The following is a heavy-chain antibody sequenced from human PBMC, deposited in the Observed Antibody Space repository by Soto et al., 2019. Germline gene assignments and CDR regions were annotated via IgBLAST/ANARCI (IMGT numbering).Heavy chain of an antibody. CDR3: ARLPKGIAVVVDY. Sequence: GASLKISCKGSGYSFNSYWIGWVRQMPGKGLEWMGIIHPGDSDTRYSPSFQGQVAISADKSISTAYPQWSSLKAADTAMYYCARLPKGIAVVVDYWGQGTLVSVSS. V-gene: IGHV5-51*01. CDR2: IHPGDSDT. J-gene: IGHJ4*02. D-gene: IGHD6-19*01. CDR1: GYSFNSYW.